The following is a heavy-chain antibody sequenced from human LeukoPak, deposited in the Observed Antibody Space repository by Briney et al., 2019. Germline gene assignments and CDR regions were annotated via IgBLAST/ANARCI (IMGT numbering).Heavy chain of an antibody. V-gene: IGHV4-34*01. Sequence: SETLSLTCAVYGGSFSGYYWSWIRQPPGKGLEWIGEINHSGSTNYNPSLKSRATISVDTSKNQFPLKLSSVTAADTAVYYCARGVYGSGLDYWGQGTLVTVSS. J-gene: IGHJ4*02. CDR1: GGSFSGYY. D-gene: IGHD3-10*01. CDR3: ARGVYGSGLDY. CDR2: INHSGST.